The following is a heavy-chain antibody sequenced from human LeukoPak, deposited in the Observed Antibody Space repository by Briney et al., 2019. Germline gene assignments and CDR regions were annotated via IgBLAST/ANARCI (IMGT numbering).Heavy chain of an antibody. Sequence: GGSLRLSCAASGFTFSSYSMNWVRQAPGEGLEWVSSISTSNSDIYYADSVKGRFTISRDNAKNSLYLQMNSLRAEDTAVYYCASLNPYDSSGYYPFDYWGQGTLVTVSS. CDR1: GFTFSSYS. D-gene: IGHD3-22*01. V-gene: IGHV3-21*01. J-gene: IGHJ4*02. CDR2: ISTSNSDI. CDR3: ASLNPYDSSGYYPFDY.